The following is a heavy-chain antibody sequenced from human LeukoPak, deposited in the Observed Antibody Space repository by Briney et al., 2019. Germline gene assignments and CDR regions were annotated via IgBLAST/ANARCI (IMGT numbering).Heavy chain of an antibody. J-gene: IGHJ5*02. CDR1: GLTVSSNY. D-gene: IGHD4-17*01. V-gene: IGHV3-66*01. CDR3: AIDSYVDSEAVRWFDP. CDR2: IYRGGPT. Sequence: PGGSLRLSCAASGLTVSSNYMSWVRQAPGKGLEWVSVIYRGGPTYYADSVKGRFTISRDNSKNTLYLQMNSLRAEDTAVYYCAIDSYVDSEAVRWFDPWGQGTLVTVSS.